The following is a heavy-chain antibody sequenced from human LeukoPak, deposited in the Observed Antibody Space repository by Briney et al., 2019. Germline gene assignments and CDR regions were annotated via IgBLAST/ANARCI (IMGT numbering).Heavy chain of an antibody. J-gene: IGHJ4*02. CDR3: ARSSRYCSGGSCYRY. D-gene: IGHD2-15*01. CDR2: IYYSGST. V-gene: IGHV4-38-2*02. Sequence: SETPSLTCTVSGYSISSGYYWGWIRQPPGKGLEWIGSIYYSGSTYYNPSLKSRVTISVDTSKNQFSLKLSSVTAADTAVYYCARSSRYCSGGSCYRYWGQGTLVTVSS. CDR1: GYSISSGYY.